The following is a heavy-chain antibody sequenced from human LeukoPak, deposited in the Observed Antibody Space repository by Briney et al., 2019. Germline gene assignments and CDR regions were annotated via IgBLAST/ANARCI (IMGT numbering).Heavy chain of an antibody. J-gene: IGHJ6*02. D-gene: IGHD6-13*01. CDR3: ARVTQHSSSWYPLSFYGMDV. V-gene: IGHV3-11*01. Sequence: GGSLRLSCAASGFTFSDYYMSWIRQAPGKGLEWVSYISSSGSTIYHADSVKGRFTISRDNAKNSLYLQMNSLRAEDTAVYYCARVTQHSSSWYPLSFYGMDVWGQGTTVTVSS. CDR1: GFTFSDYY. CDR2: ISSSGSTI.